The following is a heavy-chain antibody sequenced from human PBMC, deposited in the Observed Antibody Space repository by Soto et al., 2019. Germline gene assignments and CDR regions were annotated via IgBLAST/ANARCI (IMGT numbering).Heavy chain of an antibody. Sequence: PGGSLRLSCTASGFTFGDYAMSWVRQAPGKGLEWVGFIRSKAYGGTTEYAASVKGRFTISRDDSKSIAYLQMNSLKTEGTAVYYCTRDRYYDSSGPDYWGQGTLVTVSS. J-gene: IGHJ4*02. CDR3: TRDRYYDSSGPDY. D-gene: IGHD3-22*01. V-gene: IGHV3-49*04. CDR1: GFTFGDYA. CDR2: IRSKAYGGTT.